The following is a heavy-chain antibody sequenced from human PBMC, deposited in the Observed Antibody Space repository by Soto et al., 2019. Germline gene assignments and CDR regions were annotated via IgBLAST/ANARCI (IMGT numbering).Heavy chain of an antibody. Sequence: QVPLVESGGGVVQPGRSLRLSCAASGFTFSSYGMHWVRQAPGKGLEWVAVIWYDGSNKYYADSVKGRFTISRDNSXXTLYLQMNSLRAEDTAVYYCARDRESSGWSWYFDYWGQGTLVTVSS. CDR1: GFTFSSYG. CDR2: IWYDGSNK. J-gene: IGHJ4*02. V-gene: IGHV3-33*01. CDR3: ARDRESSGWSWYFDY. D-gene: IGHD6-19*01.